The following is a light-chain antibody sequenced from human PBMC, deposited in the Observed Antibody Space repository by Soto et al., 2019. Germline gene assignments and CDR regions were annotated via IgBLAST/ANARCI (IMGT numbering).Light chain of an antibody. V-gene: IGKV3-15*01. CDR2: GAS. Sequence: IVMTRAPAALCVAPGEGATLSCRASQSLSSSLAWYQQKPGQAPRLLIYGASTRATGIPARFSGSGSGTEFTLTISSLQSEDLSVHSCQHSEKWPPSTCFGQGTRLEIK. CDR3: QHSEKWPPSTC. J-gene: IGKJ5*01. CDR1: QSLSSS.